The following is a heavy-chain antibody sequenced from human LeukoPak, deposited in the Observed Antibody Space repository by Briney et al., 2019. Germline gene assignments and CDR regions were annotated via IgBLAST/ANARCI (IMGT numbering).Heavy chain of an antibody. CDR1: GFTFSSYW. Sequence: GGSLRLSCAASGFTFSSYWMHWVRQAPGKGLVWVSRINSDGSSTSYADSVKGRFTISRDNAKNTLYLQMNSLRAEDTAVYYCAKDRQAMVRGVPDYWGQGTLVTVSS. CDR2: INSDGSST. J-gene: IGHJ4*02. CDR3: AKDRQAMVRGVPDY. V-gene: IGHV3-74*01. D-gene: IGHD3-10*01.